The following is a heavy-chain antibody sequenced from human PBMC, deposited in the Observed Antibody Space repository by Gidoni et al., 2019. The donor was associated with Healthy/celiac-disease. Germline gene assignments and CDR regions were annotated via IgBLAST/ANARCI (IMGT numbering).Heavy chain of an antibody. CDR3: ARDLVYYGMDV. J-gene: IGHJ6*02. CDR2: ISSSSSTI. D-gene: IGHD2-2*01. CDR1: GFTFRSYS. V-gene: IGHV3-48*01. Sequence: EVQLVESGGGLVQPGGSLRLSCAASGFTFRSYSLNWVRQAPGKGLEWVSYISSSSSTIYYADSVKGRFTISRDNAKNSLYLQMNSLRAEDTAVYYCARDLVYYGMDVWGQGTTVTVSS.